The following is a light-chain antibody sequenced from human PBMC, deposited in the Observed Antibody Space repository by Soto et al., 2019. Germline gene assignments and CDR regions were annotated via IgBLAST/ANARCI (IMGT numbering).Light chain of an antibody. V-gene: IGLV3-1*01. Sequence: SYELTQPPSVSVSLGQTASITCSGDKLGDKYACWYQHKPGQSPVLVIYQDNKRPSGIPERFSGANSGSTATLTISGTQTMDEADYYCQAWDSSTVVFGGGTKLTVL. CDR2: QDN. CDR3: QAWDSSTVV. J-gene: IGLJ2*01. CDR1: KLGDKY.